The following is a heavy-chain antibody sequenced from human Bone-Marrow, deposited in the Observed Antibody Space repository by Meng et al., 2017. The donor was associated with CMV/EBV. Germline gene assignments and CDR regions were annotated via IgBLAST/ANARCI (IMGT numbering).Heavy chain of an antibody. V-gene: IGHV2-5*02. CDR1: GFSSLSSGVG. CDR2: IYWDDDK. CDR3: AHPRGWAFDY. D-gene: IGHD6-19*01. J-gene: IGHJ4*02. Sequence: QVTLNESGPSLVKPTQTLAVTCTLSGFSSLSSGVGVGWIRKPPGKALEWLARIYWDDDKRYSPSLKSRLTITKDTSKNQVVPTMTNMDPVDTATYYCAHPRGWAFDYWGQGTLVTVSS.